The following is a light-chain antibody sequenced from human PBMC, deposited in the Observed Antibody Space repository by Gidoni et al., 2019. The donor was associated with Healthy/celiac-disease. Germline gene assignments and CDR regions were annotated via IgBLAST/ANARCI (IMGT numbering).Light chain of an antibody. J-gene: IGKJ2*01. CDR3: QQRSNWPGT. V-gene: IGKV3-11*01. CDR2: DAS. CDR1: QSVSSY. Sequence: PATLSLSPGERATLSCRASQSVSSYLAWYQQKPGQAPRLLIYDASNRATGIPARFSGSGSGTDFTLTISSLEPEDFAVYYCQQRSNWPGTFXQXTKLXIK.